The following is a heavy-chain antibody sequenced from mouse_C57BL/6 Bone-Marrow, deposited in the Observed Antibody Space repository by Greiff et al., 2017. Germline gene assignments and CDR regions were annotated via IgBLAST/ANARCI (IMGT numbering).Heavy chain of an antibody. V-gene: IGHV1-52*01. CDR1: GYTFTSYW. D-gene: IGHD2-3*01. J-gene: IGHJ1*03. Sequence: VQLQQPGAELVRPGSSVKLSCKASGYTFTSYWMHWVKQRPIQGLEWIGNIDPSDSETHYNQKFKDKATLTVDKSSSTAYMQLSSLTSEDSAVYYCARPIFDGYYWYCDVWGTGTTVTVSS. CDR3: ARPIFDGYYWYCDV. CDR2: IDPSDSET.